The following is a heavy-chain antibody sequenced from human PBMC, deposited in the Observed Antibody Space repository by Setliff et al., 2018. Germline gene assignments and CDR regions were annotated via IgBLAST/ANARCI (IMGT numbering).Heavy chain of an antibody. CDR3: ARDYGASDGFDI. Sequence: ASVKVSCKTSGYTFTNFGISWVRQAPGQGLEWLGSISPYSGNTNYPQWLQDRVTMTTDTSTSTAYMELRSLRSDDTAVYYCARDYGASDGFDIWGQGTMVTVSS. CDR2: ISPYSGNT. CDR1: GYTFTNFG. V-gene: IGHV1-18*01. J-gene: IGHJ3*02. D-gene: IGHD4-17*01.